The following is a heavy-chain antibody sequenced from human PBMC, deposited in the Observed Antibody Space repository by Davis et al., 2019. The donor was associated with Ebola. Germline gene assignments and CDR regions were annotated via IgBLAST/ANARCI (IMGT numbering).Heavy chain of an antibody. CDR3: ARGGVIWGSYRHFDY. Sequence: ASVKVSCKASGYTFSTYNIYWVRQAPGQRLEWMGWINAGNGNTKYSQKFQGRVTITADESTSTAYMELSSLRSEDTAVYYCARGGVIWGSYRHFDYWGQGTLVTVSS. V-gene: IGHV1-3*01. J-gene: IGHJ4*02. CDR1: GYTFSTYN. CDR2: INAGNGNT. D-gene: IGHD3-16*02.